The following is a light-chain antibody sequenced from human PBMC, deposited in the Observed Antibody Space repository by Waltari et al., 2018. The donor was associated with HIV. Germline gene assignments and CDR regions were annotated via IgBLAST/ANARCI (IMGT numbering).Light chain of an antibody. CDR3: AAWDDSLNCLL. CDR1: TSNNRTNT. J-gene: IGLJ2*01. CDR2: RTK. V-gene: IGLV1-44*01. Sequence: TVLTQPPSASGTHGPRGTISLSGNTSNNRTNTVNWYHQPPATPPNIRLFRTKQWPSGVPDRFSGSKSGPSASLAISGLQSEDEAVYYCAAWDDSLNCLLFGGGTKLTVL.